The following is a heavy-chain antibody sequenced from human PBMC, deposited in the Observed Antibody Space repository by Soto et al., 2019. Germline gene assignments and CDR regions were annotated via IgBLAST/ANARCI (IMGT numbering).Heavy chain of an antibody. D-gene: IGHD3-22*01. Sequence: LSLTCTVSGGSIISSSYYWGWIRQPPGKGLEWIGSIYYSGSTYYNPSLKSRVTISVDTSKNQFSLKLSSVTAADTAVYYCARHYYDSSGYYWPFDYWGQGTLVTVSS. CDR3: ARHYYDSSGYYWPFDY. CDR1: GGSIISSSYY. J-gene: IGHJ4*02. V-gene: IGHV4-39*01. CDR2: IYYSGST.